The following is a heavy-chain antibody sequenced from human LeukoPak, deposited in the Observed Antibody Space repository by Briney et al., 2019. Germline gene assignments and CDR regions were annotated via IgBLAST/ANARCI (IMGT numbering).Heavy chain of an antibody. CDR2: INHSGST. CDR3: ARGYYDFWSGYYKYGVRFDY. D-gene: IGHD3-3*01. J-gene: IGHJ4*02. V-gene: IGHV4-34*01. Sequence: SETLSLTCAVYSGSFSGYYWSWIRQPPGKGLEWIGEINHSGSTNYNPSLKSRVTISVDTSKNQFSLKLSSVTAADTAVYYCARGYYDFWSGYYKYGVRFDYWGQGTLVTVSS. CDR1: SGSFSGYY.